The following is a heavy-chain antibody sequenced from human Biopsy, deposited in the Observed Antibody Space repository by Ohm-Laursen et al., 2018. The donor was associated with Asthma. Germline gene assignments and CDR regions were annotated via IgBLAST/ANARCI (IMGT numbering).Heavy chain of an antibody. CDR3: SRNKIEDGIYFGN. CDR2: ISYSIEYSGST. CDR1: GGSLSGYY. J-gene: IGHJ4*02. V-gene: IGHV4-59*01. D-gene: IGHD5-24*01. Sequence: SETLSLTCIVSGGSLSGYYWSWIRQSPGKGLEWIGYISYSIEYSGSTNYNPSLKSRVTISVDTSKNQFSLKLSSVTAADTAVYYCSRNKIEDGIYFGNWGQGTLVTVSS.